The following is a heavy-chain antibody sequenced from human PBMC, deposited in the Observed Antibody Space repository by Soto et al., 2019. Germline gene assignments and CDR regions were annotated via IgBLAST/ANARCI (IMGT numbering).Heavy chain of an antibody. CDR3: ARVKHGSGADY. D-gene: IGHD3-10*01. Sequence: QVQLQQWGAGLLKPSETLSLTCAVYGGSFSGYYWSWIRQPPGKGLEWIGEINHSGSTNYNPSLKSRVTISVDTSKNQFSLKLSSVTAADTAVYYCARVKHGSGADYWGQGTLVTVSS. V-gene: IGHV4-34*01. CDR2: INHSGST. J-gene: IGHJ4*02. CDR1: GGSFSGYY.